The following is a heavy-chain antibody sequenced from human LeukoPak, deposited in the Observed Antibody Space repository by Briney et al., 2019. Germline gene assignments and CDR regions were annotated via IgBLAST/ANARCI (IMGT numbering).Heavy chain of an antibody. J-gene: IGHJ5*02. V-gene: IGHV4-34*01. Sequence: PSETLSLTCAVYGGSFSGYYWSWIRQPPGKGLEWIGEINHSGSTNYNPSFKSRVTISVDTSKNQFSLKLSSVTAADTAVYYCARAITSLDPWGQGTLVTVSS. CDR1: GGSFSGYY. CDR3: ARAITSLDP. CDR2: INHSGST.